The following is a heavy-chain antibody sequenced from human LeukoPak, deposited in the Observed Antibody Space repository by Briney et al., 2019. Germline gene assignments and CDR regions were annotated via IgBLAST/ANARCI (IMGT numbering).Heavy chain of an antibody. V-gene: IGHV3-23*01. Sequence: GGSLRLSCAASGFTFSSYAMNWVRQAPGKRLEWVSSIIGSGGSTYYADSVKGRFTFSRDNSKNTLYLQMNSLRAEDTAVYYCASRGSVAALGGDYYYYGMDVWGQGTTVTVSS. CDR3: ASRGSVAALGGDYYYYGMDV. D-gene: IGHD2-15*01. J-gene: IGHJ6*02. CDR2: IIGSGGST. CDR1: GFTFSSYA.